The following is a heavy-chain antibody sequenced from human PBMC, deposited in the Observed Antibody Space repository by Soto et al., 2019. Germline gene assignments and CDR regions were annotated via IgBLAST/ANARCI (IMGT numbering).Heavy chain of an antibody. CDR1: EFVVSSNY. CDR3: ATRPLLPGAP. D-gene: IGHD3-22*01. Sequence: GGSLRLSCAASEFVVSSNYMTWVRQAPGKGLECVSLIYSDGRTFYADSVKGRFTISRDNSKNTLYLQMSSLRAEDTAVYYCATRPLLPGAPWGQGTMVTVSS. V-gene: IGHV3-66*01. CDR2: IYSDGRT. J-gene: IGHJ3*01.